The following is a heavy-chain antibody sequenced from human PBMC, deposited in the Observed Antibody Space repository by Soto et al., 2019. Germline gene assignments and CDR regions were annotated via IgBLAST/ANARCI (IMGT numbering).Heavy chain of an antibody. CDR1: GFTFSSYG. CDR2: ISYDGSNK. CDR3: AKDRGSSWQFDY. Sequence: GGSLRLSWAAPGFTFSSYGMHWVRQAPGKGLEWVAVISYDGSNKYYADSVKGRFTISRDNSKNTLYLQMNSLRAEDTAVYYCAKDRGSSWQFDYWGQGTLVTVSS. D-gene: IGHD6-13*01. V-gene: IGHV3-30*18. J-gene: IGHJ4*02.